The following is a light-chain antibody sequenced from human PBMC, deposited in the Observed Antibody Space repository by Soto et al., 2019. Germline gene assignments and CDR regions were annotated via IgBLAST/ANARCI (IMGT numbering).Light chain of an antibody. CDR1: SSDIGAYNF. Sequence: QSALTQPPSVSGSPGQSITLSCTGTSSDIGAYNFVSWYQQHPGKAPKLMLYDVNIRPSGVFNRFSGSKSGNTASLTISGLQAEDEADYYCTSWTTSTTMIFGGGTKVTVL. CDR2: DVN. J-gene: IGLJ2*01. V-gene: IGLV2-14*03. CDR3: TSWTTSTTMI.